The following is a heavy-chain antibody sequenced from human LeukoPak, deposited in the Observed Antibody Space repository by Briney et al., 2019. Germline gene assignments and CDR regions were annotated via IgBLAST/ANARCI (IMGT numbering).Heavy chain of an antibody. CDR1: GFTFSNAW. CDR2: IKSKADGGTT. V-gene: IGHV3-15*01. CDR3: TTGIVRLSDSGSNDY. D-gene: IGHD3-16*02. Sequence: GGSLRLSCAASGFTFSNAWMNWVRQAPGKGLEWVGRIKSKADGGTTDSAAPVKGRFTISRDDSRYTVFQQMNSLKTDDTGVYYCTTGIVRLSDSGSNDYWGRGSLLVVAS. J-gene: IGHJ4*01.